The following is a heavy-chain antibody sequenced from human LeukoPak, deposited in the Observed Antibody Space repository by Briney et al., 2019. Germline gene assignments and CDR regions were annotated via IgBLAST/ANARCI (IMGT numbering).Heavy chain of an antibody. V-gene: IGHV3-30*02. CDR1: GFTFISYA. CDR3: AKETYDPFNL. Sequence: GGSLRLSCAASGFTFISYAMHWVRQAPGKGLEWVAFIRYDGNNKYYVDSVKGRFTISRDNSKNTLYLVMNSLRAEDTAVYYCAKETYDPFNLWGQGILVTVSS. J-gene: IGHJ3*01. CDR2: IRYDGNNK.